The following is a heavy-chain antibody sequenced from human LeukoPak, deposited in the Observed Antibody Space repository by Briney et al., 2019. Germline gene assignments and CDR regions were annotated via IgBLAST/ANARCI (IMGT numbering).Heavy chain of an antibody. CDR3: ARETVVVITTDRILNEDTYYFDY. Sequence: SVKVSCKASGGTFSSYAISWVRQAPGQGLEWMGGIIPIFGTANYAQKFQGRVTITAGESTSTAYMELSSLRSEDTAVYYCARETVVVITTDRILNEDTYYFDYWGQGTLVTVSS. J-gene: IGHJ4*02. CDR2: IIPIFGTA. D-gene: IGHD3-22*01. V-gene: IGHV1-69*13. CDR1: GGTFSSYA.